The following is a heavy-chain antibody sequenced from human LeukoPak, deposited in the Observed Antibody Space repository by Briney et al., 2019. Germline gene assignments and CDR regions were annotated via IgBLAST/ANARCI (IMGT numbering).Heavy chain of an antibody. J-gene: IGHJ4*02. D-gene: IGHD6-19*01. CDR1: GFTFTTYS. CDR2: IKSDGSRT. CDR3: ARALNSAWGLVDC. V-gene: IGHV3-74*01. Sequence: PGGSLRLSCAASGFTFTTYSMHWVRQVPGKGLVWVSRIKSDGSRTYYADSVKGRFTISRDNAKSTLYLQMDSLRAEDTAVYYCARALNSAWGLVDCWGQGTLVTVSS.